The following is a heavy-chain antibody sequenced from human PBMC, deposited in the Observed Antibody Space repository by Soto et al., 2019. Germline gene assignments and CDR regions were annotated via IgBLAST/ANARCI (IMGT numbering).Heavy chain of an antibody. Sequence: GVSLRLSCAASGFTFDDYAMHWVRQAPGKGLEWVSGISWNSGSIGYADSVKGRFTISRDNAKNSLYLQMNSLRAEDTALYYCAKDRRVRGLRPFYYFDYWGQGTLVTVSS. J-gene: IGHJ4*02. CDR1: GFTFDDYA. CDR2: ISWNSGSI. V-gene: IGHV3-9*01. CDR3: AKDRRVRGLRPFYYFDY. D-gene: IGHD3-10*01.